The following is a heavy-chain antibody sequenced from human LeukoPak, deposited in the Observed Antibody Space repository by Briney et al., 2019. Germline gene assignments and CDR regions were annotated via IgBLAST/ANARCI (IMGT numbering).Heavy chain of an antibody. D-gene: IGHD2-2*01. CDR2: IWYDGSNK. J-gene: IGHJ6*03. CDR3: AKEGWDCSSTSCYASYYYYMDV. V-gene: IGHV3-33*06. Sequence: GGSLRLSCAASGFTFNKYWLTWVRQAPGKGLEWVAVIWYDGSNKYYAESVKGRFTISRDNSKNTLYLQMNSLRAEDTAVYYCAKEGWDCSSTSCYASYYYYMDVWGKGTTVTVSS. CDR1: GFTFNKYW.